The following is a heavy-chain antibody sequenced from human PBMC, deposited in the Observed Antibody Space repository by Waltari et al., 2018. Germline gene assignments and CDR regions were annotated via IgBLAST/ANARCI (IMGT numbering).Heavy chain of an antibody. CDR3: ARGDTTGVFYYYMDV. CDR1: GDTISSYH. Sequence: QVLLQESGPELVKPSETLSLSCTVPGDTISSYHWSWIRQPPGKGLEWIGYIYYPGTTNYNPALKSRVTISLDTAKNQVSLELSAGTAADTAVYYCARGDTTGVFYYYMDVWGKGTTVTVSS. D-gene: IGHD4-17*01. V-gene: IGHV4-59*01. CDR2: IYYPGTT. J-gene: IGHJ6*03.